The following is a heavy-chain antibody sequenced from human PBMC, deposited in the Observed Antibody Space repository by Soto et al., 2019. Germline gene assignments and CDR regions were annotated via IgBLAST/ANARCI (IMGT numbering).Heavy chain of an antibody. D-gene: IGHD6-13*01. CDR3: ARDRGSSTSRRGVDV. J-gene: IGHJ6*02. CDR2: IDYSGST. CDR1: GGSISSGDYY. V-gene: IGHV4-30-4*01. Sequence: SETLSLTCTVSGGSISSGDYYWSWIRQSPGKGLECIGYIDYSGSTYYNPSLRSRITISVDTSKNEFSLKLTSVTAADTAVYFCARDRGSSTSRRGVDVWGQGTTVTVSS.